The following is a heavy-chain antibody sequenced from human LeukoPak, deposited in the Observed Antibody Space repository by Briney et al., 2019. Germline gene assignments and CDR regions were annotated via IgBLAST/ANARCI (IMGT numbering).Heavy chain of an antibody. V-gene: IGHV3-23*01. CDR1: GFTFSSYA. CDR2: ISNRGGRT. D-gene: IGHD5-12*01. J-gene: IGHJ4*02. CDR3: AKSYNGYESRPDY. Sequence: GGSLRISCAASGFTFSSYAMSWVRQAPGKGLEWVSSISNRGGRTFYTDSVKGRFTISRDNSKITLYLQMNSLRAEDTAVYYCAKSYNGYESRPDYWGQGTLVTVSS.